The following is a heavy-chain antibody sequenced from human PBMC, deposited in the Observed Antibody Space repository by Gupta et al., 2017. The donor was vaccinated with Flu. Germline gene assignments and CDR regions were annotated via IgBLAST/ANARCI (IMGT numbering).Heavy chain of an antibody. CDR1: GFTFTSYA. V-gene: IGHV3-23*01. Sequence: VQLLASGGDLVQTGGSLRLSCVASGFTFTSYAMSWVRQAPGKGLEWVSGIRNVGDGTFYADSVRGRFSISRDNSKNMLYLQMDSLRVEDTAVYYCAKEISASGEPYFDYWGQGTLVTVSS. D-gene: IGHD2-15*01. CDR3: AKEISASGEPYFDY. CDR2: IRNVGDGT. J-gene: IGHJ4*02.